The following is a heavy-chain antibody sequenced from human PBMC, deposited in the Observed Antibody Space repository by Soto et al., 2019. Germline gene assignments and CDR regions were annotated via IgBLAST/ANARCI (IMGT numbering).Heavy chain of an antibody. V-gene: IGHV4-31*03. CDR3: ARALGWFGEFTPLQFDP. D-gene: IGHD3-10*01. CDR1: GGSISSGGYY. CDR2: IYYSGST. J-gene: IGHJ5*02. Sequence: SETLSLTCTVSGGSISSGGYYWSWIRQHPGKGLEWIGYIYYSGSTYYNPSLKSRVTISVDTSKNQFSLKLSSVTAADTAVYYCARALGWFGEFTPLQFDPWGQGTLVTVSS.